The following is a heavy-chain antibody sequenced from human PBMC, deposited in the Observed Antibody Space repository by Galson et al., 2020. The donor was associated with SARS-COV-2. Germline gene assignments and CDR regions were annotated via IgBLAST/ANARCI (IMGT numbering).Heavy chain of an antibody. D-gene: IGHD6-13*01. Sequence: GGSLRLSCAASGFTFTSYEMNWVRQAPGKGLEWISYISDSGTNTYYADSVKGRFTISRDNTKKSVYLQMTSLRAEDTAVYYCASPYLAAAYFFVAFELWCRVTMVTVS. CDR1: GFTFTSYE. V-gene: IGHV3-48*03. CDR3: ASPYLAAAYFFVAFEL. J-gene: IGHJ3*01. CDR2: ISDSGTNT.